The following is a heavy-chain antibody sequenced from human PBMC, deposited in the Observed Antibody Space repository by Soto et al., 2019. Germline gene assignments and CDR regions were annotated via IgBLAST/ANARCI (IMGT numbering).Heavy chain of an antibody. D-gene: IGHD4-4*01. CDR1: GYTFSSYA. V-gene: IGHV1-3*01. CDR3: ARAGGQYDH. J-gene: IGHJ5*02. Sequence: QVQLVQSGAEVKKPGASVKVSCKASGYTFSSYALHWVRQAPGQRLEWMGWINAANGNVKYAQKFQGRVTITRDTSSSTAYMERSSLRSDDTAVYYCARAGGQYDHWGQGTLVTVSS. CDR2: INAANGNV.